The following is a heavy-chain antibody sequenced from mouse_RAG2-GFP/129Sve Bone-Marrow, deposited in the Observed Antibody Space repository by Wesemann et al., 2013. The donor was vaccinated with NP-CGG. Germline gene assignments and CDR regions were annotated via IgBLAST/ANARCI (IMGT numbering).Heavy chain of an antibody. D-gene: IGHD1-2*01. Sequence: DVQLQESGPGLVKPSQSLSLTCTVTGYSITSDYAWNWIRQFPGNKLEWMGYISYSGSTSYNPSLKSRISITRDTSKNQYYLQLNSVTTEDTATYYCARGALLRLRDWYFDVWGAGTTVTVSS. J-gene: IGHJ1*01. CDR1: GYSITSDYA. CDR2: ISYSGST. CDR3: ARGALLRLRDWYFDV. V-gene: IGHV3-2*02.